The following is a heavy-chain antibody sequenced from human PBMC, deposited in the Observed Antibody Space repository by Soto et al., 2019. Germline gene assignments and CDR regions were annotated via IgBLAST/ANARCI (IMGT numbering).Heavy chain of an antibody. CDR2: IIPIFGTA. CDR3: ARDYTYYYDSSGYYYPYY. D-gene: IGHD3-22*01. CDR1: GGTFSSYA. Sequence: QVQLVQSGAEVKKPGSWVKVSCKASGGTFSSYATSWVRQAPGQWLEWMGGIIPIFGTANYAQKFQGRVTITADESTSTAYMELSSLRSEDTAVYYCARDYTYYYDSSGYYYPYYWGQGTLVTVS. J-gene: IGHJ4*02. V-gene: IGHV1-69*12.